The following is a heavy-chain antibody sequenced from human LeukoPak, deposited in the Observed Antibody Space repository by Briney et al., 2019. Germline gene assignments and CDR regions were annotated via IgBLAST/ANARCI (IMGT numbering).Heavy chain of an antibody. J-gene: IGHJ5*02. CDR2: IYYSGST. V-gene: IGHV4-31*03. Sequence: SETLSLTCTVSGGSISSGGYYWSWIRQHPGKGLEWIEYIYYSGSTYYNPSLKSRVTISVDTSKNQFSLKLSSVTAADTAVYYCARGPLNWFDPWGQGTLVTVSS. CDR3: ARGPLNWFDP. CDR1: GGSISSGGYY.